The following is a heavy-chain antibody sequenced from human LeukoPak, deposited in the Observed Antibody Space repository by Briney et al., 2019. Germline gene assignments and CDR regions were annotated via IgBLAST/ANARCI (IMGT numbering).Heavy chain of an antibody. J-gene: IGHJ4*02. CDR3: ARARGTGPGAHFDY. D-gene: IGHD3-10*01. CDR1: GFTFSSYA. CDR2: ISGSGGST. Sequence: PGGSLRLSCAASGFTFSSYAMSWVRQAPGKGLEWVSAISGSGGSTYYADSVKGRFTISRDNPKNTLYLQMNSLRAEDTAVYYCARARGTGPGAHFDYWGQGTLVIVSS. V-gene: IGHV3-23*01.